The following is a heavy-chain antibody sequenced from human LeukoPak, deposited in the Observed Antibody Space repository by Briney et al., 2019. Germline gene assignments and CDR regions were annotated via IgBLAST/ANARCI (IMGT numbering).Heavy chain of an antibody. D-gene: IGHD6-13*01. Sequence: AASVKVSCKASGYTFTGYYMHWVRQAPGQVLEWMGWINSNSDGTNYAQKFQGRVTMTRDTSIRTAYMELSRLRSDDAAVYYCASPDSRSWLYGMDVWGQGTTVTVSS. CDR1: GYTFTGYY. CDR2: INSNSDGT. V-gene: IGHV1-2*02. J-gene: IGHJ6*02. CDR3: ASPDSRSWLYGMDV.